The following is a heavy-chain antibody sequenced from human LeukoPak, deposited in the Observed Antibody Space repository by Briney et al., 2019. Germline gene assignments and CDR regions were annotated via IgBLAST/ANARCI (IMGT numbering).Heavy chain of an antibody. CDR1: GGSISSYY. V-gene: IGHV4-59*01. Sequence: PSETLSLTCTVSGGSISSYYWSWIRQPPGKGLEWIGYIYYSGSTNYNPSLKSRVTISVDTSKNQFSLKLSSVTAADTAVYYCARDHSHYYYGMDVWGQGTTVTVSS. J-gene: IGHJ6*02. CDR2: IYYSGST. CDR3: ARDHSHYYYGMDV. D-gene: IGHD2-15*01.